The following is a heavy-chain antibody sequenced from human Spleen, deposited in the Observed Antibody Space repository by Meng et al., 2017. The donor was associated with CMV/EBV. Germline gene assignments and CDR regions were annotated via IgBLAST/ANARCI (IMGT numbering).Heavy chain of an antibody. J-gene: IGHJ4*02. CDR2: INPDSGGT. CDR3: VRLAGGVDY. V-gene: IGHV1-2*02. CDR1: GYTFTGYY. D-gene: IGHD3-10*01. Sequence: KGSSKASGYTFTGYYIHWVRQAPGEGLEWMGWINPDSGGTNYAQKFQDRVTMTRDTSISTAYMELSSLRSDDTAVYYCVRLAGGVDYWGQGTLVTVSS.